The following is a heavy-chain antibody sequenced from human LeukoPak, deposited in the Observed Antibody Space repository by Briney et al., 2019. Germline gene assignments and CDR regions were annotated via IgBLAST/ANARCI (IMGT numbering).Heavy chain of an antibody. CDR1: GFTFSNYV. J-gene: IGHJ4*02. V-gene: IGHV3-30*02. CDR3: AKDLSSGGGYD. Sequence: PGGSLRLSCAASGFTFSNYVMHWVRQAPGKGLEWVSFIGSDGSDKHYADSVKGRFTISRDNSKNTLYLQMNSLRPEDTAVYYCAKDLSSGGGYDWGQGTLVTDSS. CDR2: IGSDGSDK. D-gene: IGHD3-16*01.